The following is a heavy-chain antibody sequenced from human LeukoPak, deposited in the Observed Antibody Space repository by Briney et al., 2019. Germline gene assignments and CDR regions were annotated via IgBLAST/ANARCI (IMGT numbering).Heavy chain of an antibody. V-gene: IGHV3-21*01. CDR3: ARDRPTGASRVFVVQ. D-gene: IGHD3-3*01. CDR2: MSSGGSYI. J-gene: IGHJ4*02. Sequence: PGGSLRLSCAASGFTFSSYAMTWVHQAPGKGLAWVSSMSSGGSYIYYADSVRGRFSISRDNAKNSLYLQMNRLKAEDTAVYYCARDRPTGASRVFVVQWGQGTLVTVSS. CDR1: GFTFSSYA.